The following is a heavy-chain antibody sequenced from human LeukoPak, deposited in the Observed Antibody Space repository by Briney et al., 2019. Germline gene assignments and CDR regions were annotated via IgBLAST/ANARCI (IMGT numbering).Heavy chain of an antibody. J-gene: IGHJ4*02. CDR2: IYYSGST. D-gene: IGHD7-27*01. V-gene: IGHV4-59*01. CDR1: GGSISRYY. CDR3: ARSKLGNTNFDY. Sequence: PSETLSLTCTVSGGSISRYYWSWIRQPPGKGLEWIGYIYYSGSTNYNPSLKSRVTISVDTSKNQFSLKLSSVTAADTAVYYCARSKLGNTNFDYWGQGTLVTVSS.